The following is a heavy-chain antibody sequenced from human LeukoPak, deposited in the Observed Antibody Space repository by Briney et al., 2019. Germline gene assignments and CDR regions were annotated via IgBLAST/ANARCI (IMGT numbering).Heavy chain of an antibody. CDR2: IIPIFGTA. CDR3: ARYCSSTSCYDRYFQH. CDR1: GGTFSSYA. Sequence: GASVKVSCKASGGTFSSYAISWVRQAPGQGLEWMGGIIPIFGTANYAQKFQGRVTITADESTSTAYMELSSLRSEDTAVYYCARYCSSTSCYDRYFQHWGQGTLVTVSP. J-gene: IGHJ1*01. V-gene: IGHV1-69*01. D-gene: IGHD2-2*01.